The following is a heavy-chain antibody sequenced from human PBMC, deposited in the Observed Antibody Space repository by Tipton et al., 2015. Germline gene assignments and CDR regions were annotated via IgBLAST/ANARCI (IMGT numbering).Heavy chain of an antibody. CDR2: IDPSGSYT. Sequence: QSGPEVKKPGESLRISCQGSGYVFTSYWVSWVRQVPGKGLEWMGRIDPSGSYTNYSPSFRGHVTISADKSVSTAYLQWSSLKASDTAMYYCARQLFDGTGSPFDYWGQGTLVTVSS. CDR3: ARQLFDGTGSPFDY. CDR1: GYVFTSYW. J-gene: IGHJ4*02. V-gene: IGHV5-10-1*01. D-gene: IGHD2-21*01.